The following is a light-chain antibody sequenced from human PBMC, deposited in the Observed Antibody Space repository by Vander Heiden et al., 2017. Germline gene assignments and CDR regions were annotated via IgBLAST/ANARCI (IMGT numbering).Light chain of an antibody. CDR1: QSISSY. Sequence: DIQMTQSPSSLSASVGDRVTITCRARQSISSYLNWYQQKPGKAPNLLIYAASSLQTGVPSRFSGSGSGTDFALTISSLQPEDFATYYCQQSYSTLLTFGGGTKVEIK. CDR3: QQSYSTLLT. J-gene: IGKJ4*01. CDR2: AAS. V-gene: IGKV1-39*01.